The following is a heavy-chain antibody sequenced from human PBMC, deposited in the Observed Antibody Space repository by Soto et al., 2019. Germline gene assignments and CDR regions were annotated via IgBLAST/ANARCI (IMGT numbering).Heavy chain of an antibody. J-gene: IGHJ5*02. V-gene: IGHV3-23*01. CDR2: ISGSGGST. D-gene: IGHD3-9*01. Sequence: GGAPTVACAASDFTFSIYAMSWVRQATGKGLDWVSAISGSGGSTYYADSVKGRFTISRDNSKNTLYLQMNSLRAEDTAVYYCAKDHGYYDILNSSNWFDPWGHGTLVTVSS. CDR3: AKDHGYYDILNSSNWFDP. CDR1: DFTFSIYA.